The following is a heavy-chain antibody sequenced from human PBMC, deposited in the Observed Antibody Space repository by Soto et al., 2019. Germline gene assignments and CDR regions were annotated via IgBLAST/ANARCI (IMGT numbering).Heavy chain of an antibody. V-gene: IGHV1-18*01. CDR2: ISAYNGDT. J-gene: IGHJ6*02. CDR3: AREGNYRGDYYYYYGMDV. Sequence: ASVKVSCKASGYIFTNFGISWVRQAPGQGLEWMGWISAYNGDTNYAQKLQGRVTVTRDTSTSTAYMELRSLTSDDTAVYYCAREGNYRGDYYYYYGMDVWGQGTTVTVSS. CDR1: GYIFTNFG. D-gene: IGHD4-4*01.